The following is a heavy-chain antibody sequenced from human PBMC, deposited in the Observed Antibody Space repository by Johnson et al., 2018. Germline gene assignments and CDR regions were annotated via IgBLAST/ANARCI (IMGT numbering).Heavy chain of an antibody. V-gene: IGHV3-21*01. Sequence: EVQLLESGGGLVKPGGSXRLSCAASGFTFSSYSMNWVRQAPGKGLEWVSSISSSSSYIYYADSVKGRFTISRDNAKNSLYLQMNSLRAEEPAVYYCARGGDYGGNWGWYFDLWGRGTLVTVSS. D-gene: IGHD4-23*01. CDR3: ARGGDYGGNWGWYFDL. CDR1: GFTFSSYS. CDR2: ISSSSSYI. J-gene: IGHJ2*01.